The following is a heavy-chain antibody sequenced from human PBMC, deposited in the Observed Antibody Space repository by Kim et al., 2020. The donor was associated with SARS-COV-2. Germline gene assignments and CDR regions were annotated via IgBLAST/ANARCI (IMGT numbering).Heavy chain of an antibody. CDR1: GGSFSGYY. Sequence: SETLSLTCAVYGGSFSGYYWSWIRQPPGKGLEWIGEINHSGSTNYNPSLKSRVTISVDTSKNQFSLKLSSVTAADTAVYYCARVGGIAARPGHYYYYYGMDVWGQGTTVTVSS. CDR3: ARVGGIAARPGHYYYYYGMDV. D-gene: IGHD6-6*01. V-gene: IGHV4-34*01. J-gene: IGHJ6*02. CDR2: INHSGST.